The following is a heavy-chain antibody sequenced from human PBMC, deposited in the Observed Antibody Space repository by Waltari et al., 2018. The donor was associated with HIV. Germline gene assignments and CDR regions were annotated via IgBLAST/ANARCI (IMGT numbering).Heavy chain of an antibody. CDR2: ISANAGRA. CDR3: AKHSSGWYRGHYPIDV. CDR1: KFTLDPYA. J-gene: IGHJ6*02. Sequence: EVQLLESGGGFVQPGGSLRPSCAAYKFTLDPYALTWVRRAPGKGLEWVAIISANAGRAYYADSLEGRFTVSRENSNNTIYLQMNNLTAEDTAVYYCAKHSSGWYRGHYPIDVWGQGTTVTVSS. V-gene: IGHV3-23*01. D-gene: IGHD6-19*01.